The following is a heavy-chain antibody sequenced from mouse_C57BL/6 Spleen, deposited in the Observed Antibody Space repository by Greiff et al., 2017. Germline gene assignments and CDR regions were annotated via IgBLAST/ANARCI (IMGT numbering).Heavy chain of an antibody. CDR3: TRGDYYGSSFAY. D-gene: IGHD1-1*01. J-gene: IGHJ2*01. CDR1: GYTFPDYE. V-gene: IGHV1-15*01. CDR2: IDPETGGT. Sequence: QVQLQQSGAELVRPGASVTLSCKASGYTFPDYEMHWVKQTPVHGLEWIGAIDPETGGTAYNQKFKGKAILTADKSSSTAYMELRSLTSEDSAVYYCTRGDYYGSSFAYWGQGTTRTVSA.